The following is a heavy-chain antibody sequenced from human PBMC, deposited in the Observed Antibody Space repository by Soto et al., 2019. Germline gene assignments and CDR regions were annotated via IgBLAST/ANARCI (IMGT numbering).Heavy chain of an antibody. CDR1: GGSFSGYY. CDR3: ASSYSNFDYYGMDV. Sequence: SETLSLTCAVYGGSFSGYYWSWIRQPPGKGLEWIGEINHSGSTNYNPSLKSRVTISVDTSKNQFSLKLSSVTAADTVVYYCASSYSNFDYYGMDVWGQGTTVTVSS. CDR2: INHSGST. D-gene: IGHD4-4*01. V-gene: IGHV4-34*01. J-gene: IGHJ6*02.